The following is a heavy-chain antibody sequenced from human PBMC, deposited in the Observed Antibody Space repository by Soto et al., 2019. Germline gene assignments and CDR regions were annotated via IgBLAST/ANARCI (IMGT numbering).Heavy chain of an antibody. D-gene: IGHD4-17*01. CDR3: ARGPVYAGYFDY. V-gene: IGHV1-69*12. J-gene: IGHJ4*02. Sequence: QVRLVQSGAEVKKPGSSVKVSCKASGGTFSNYAISWVRQAPGQGLEWMGGIILPFGTPNYAQKFQGRVTITADESMTTAYMELSVLISEDTAVYYCARGPVYAGYFDYLGRGTLVTVSS. CDR2: IILPFGTP. CDR1: GGTFSNYA.